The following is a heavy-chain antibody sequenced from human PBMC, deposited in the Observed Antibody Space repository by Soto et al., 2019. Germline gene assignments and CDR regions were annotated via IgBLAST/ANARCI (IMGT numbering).Heavy chain of an antibody. V-gene: IGHV3-21*01. CDR3: ARVKYYHDSSGYYGY. D-gene: IGHD3-22*01. CDR2: ISSSSSYI. CDR1: GFTFSSYS. Sequence: EVQLVESGGGLVKPGGSLRLSCAASGFTFSSYSMNWVRQAPGKGLEWVSSISSSSSYIYYADSVKGRFTIYRDNAKNSLYLQMNSLRAEDTAVYYCARVKYYHDSSGYYGYWGQGTLVTVSS. J-gene: IGHJ4*02.